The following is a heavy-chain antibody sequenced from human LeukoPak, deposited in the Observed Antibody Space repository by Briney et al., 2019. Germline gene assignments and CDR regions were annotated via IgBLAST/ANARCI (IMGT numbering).Heavy chain of an antibody. CDR3: AKCSPILHDGFDY. J-gene: IGHJ4*02. V-gene: IGHV3-23*01. CDR2: VSDNGGGT. Sequence: GGSLRLSCAASGFTFSNYAMSWVRQAPGKGLEWVSLVSDNGGGTYYADSVKGRFTISRDNSKNTLYLQLTGVKAEDTAVYYCAKCSPILHDGFDYWGQGTLVTVSS. D-gene: IGHD2/OR15-2a*01. CDR1: GFTFSNYA.